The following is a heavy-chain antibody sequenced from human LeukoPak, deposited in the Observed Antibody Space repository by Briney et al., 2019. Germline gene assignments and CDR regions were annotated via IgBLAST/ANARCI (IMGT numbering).Heavy chain of an antibody. D-gene: IGHD3-3*01. V-gene: IGHV3-7*01. J-gene: IGHJ4*02. CDR3: ARDWSGSYSDY. Sequence: GGSLRLSCAATGFTFSSYWMSWVRQAPGKGLEWVANIKQDGSEKYYVDSVKGRFTISRDNAKNSLYLQMNSLRAEDTAVYYCARDWSGSYSDYWGQGTLVTVSS. CDR2: IKQDGSEK. CDR1: GFTFSSYW.